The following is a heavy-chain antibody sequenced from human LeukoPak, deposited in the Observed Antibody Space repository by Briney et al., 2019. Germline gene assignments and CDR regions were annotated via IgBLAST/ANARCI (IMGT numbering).Heavy chain of an antibody. CDR1: VYTFYHAQ. CDR3: TAFRWEELRGVIDY. J-gene: IGHJ4*02. V-gene: IGHV3-15*01. Sequence: PVGCHRLSCTPSVYTFYHAQISWVPESTEGGLVCFGRIKSKTDDGTTDYVAPAKDRFMFSSDDSKNTMYLEMNGRKTEDTAVYYCTAFRWEELRGVIDYWGQGTLVTVSS. CDR2: IKSKTDDGTT. D-gene: IGHD1-26*01.